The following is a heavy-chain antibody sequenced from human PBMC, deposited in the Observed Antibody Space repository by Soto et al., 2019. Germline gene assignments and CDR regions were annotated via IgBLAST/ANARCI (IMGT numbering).Heavy chain of an antibody. CDR1: GFTFSRYG. Sequence: GGSLRLSCAASGFTFSRYGMHWVRQGPGKGLEWVAVISYDGSNKYYADSSKGRFTISRVDSKNTLYLRMNRLRAEDTAVYYCPNDSLRVTGPYRYYYYGMYVWGRGPTVTAS. V-gene: IGHV3-30*18. D-gene: IGHD1-20*01. CDR2: ISYDGSNK. J-gene: IGHJ6*01. CDR3: PNDSLRVTGPYRYYYYGMYV.